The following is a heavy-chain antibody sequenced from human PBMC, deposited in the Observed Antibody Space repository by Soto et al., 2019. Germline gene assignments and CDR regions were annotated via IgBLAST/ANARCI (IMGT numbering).Heavy chain of an antibody. CDR3: ARDRGFLVDIVGEDFDY. CDR1: GYTFTSYG. V-gene: IGHV1-18*01. CDR2: ISAYNGNT. Sequence: ASVKVSCKASGYTFTSYGISWVRQAPGQGLEWMGWISAYNGNTNYAQKLQGRVTMTTDTSTSTAYMELRSLRSDDTAVYYCARDRGFLVDIVGEDFDYGGQGTLVTVSS. D-gene: IGHD5-12*01. J-gene: IGHJ4*02.